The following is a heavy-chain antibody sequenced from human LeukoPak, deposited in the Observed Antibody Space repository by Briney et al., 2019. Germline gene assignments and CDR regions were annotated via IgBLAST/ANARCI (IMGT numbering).Heavy chain of an antibody. Sequence: PGGSLRLSRAASGSTVSSNYMTWVRQAPGKGLEWVAVIYSGGSTYYADSVKGRFIISRDNSKNTLYLQMNSLRAEDTATYYCASSVGDSRSSNWFDPWGQGTLVTVSS. CDR2: IYSGGST. D-gene: IGHD6-6*01. CDR3: ASSVGDSRSSNWFDP. V-gene: IGHV3-66*01. CDR1: GSTVSSNY. J-gene: IGHJ5*02.